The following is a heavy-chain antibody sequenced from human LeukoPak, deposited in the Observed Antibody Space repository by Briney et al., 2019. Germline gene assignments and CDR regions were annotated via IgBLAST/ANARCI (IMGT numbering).Heavy chain of an antibody. CDR1: GGSFSGYY. CDR3: ATDTLSNYYDSSGYYNWFDP. J-gene: IGHJ5*02. V-gene: IGHV4-34*01. D-gene: IGHD3-22*01. Sequence: PSETLSLTCAVYGGSFSGYYRSWIRQPPGKGLEWIGEINHSGSTNYNPSLKSRVTISVDTSKKQFSLKLSSVTAADTAVYYCATDTLSNYYDSSGYYNWFDPWGQGTLVTVSS. CDR2: INHSGST.